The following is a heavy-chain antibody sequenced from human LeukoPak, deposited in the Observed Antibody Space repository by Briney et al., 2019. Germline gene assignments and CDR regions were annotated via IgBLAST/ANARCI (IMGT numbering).Heavy chain of an antibody. CDR1: GFTFSRDY. V-gene: IGHV3-64*01. Sequence: GGSLRLSCAASGFTFSRDYIHWVRQAPGKGLEYVSAISSNGGKTHYTNSVKGRFTISRDNSKNTVYLQMGSLSTEDTAVYYCAGDTNREQDIWGQGTTVTVSS. D-gene: IGHD3-3*01. CDR3: AGDTNREQDI. CDR2: ISSNGGKT. J-gene: IGHJ6*02.